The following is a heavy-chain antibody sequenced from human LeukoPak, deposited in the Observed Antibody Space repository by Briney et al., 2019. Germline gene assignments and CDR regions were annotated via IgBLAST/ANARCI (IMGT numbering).Heavy chain of an antibody. V-gene: IGHV4-30-4*01. J-gene: IGHJ3*02. CDR2: IYYSGTT. Sequence: SETLSLTCTVSGGSISSGRYYWGWIRQPPGKGLEWIGYIYYSGTTYHSPSLKSRLTISVDTSKNQFSLKLSSVTAADTAVYYCARRGTYDIDAFDIWGQGTMVTVSS. CDR3: ARRGTYDIDAFDI. D-gene: IGHD3-9*01. CDR1: GGSISSGRYY.